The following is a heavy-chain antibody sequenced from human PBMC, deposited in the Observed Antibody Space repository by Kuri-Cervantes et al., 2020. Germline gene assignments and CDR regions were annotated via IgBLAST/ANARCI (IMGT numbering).Heavy chain of an antibody. J-gene: IGHJ4*02. D-gene: IGHD6-19*01. CDR2: ITGSSSTI. CDR3: VRDGKFSNGQPFDY. CDR1: GFTFSSYS. Sequence: GESLKISCAASGFTFSSYSMNWVRQAPGKGLEWVSYITGSSSTIYYADSVKGRFTISRDNAKNSLYLQMNSLRAEDTAVYYCVRDGKFSNGQPFDYWGQGTLVTVSS. V-gene: IGHV3-48*04.